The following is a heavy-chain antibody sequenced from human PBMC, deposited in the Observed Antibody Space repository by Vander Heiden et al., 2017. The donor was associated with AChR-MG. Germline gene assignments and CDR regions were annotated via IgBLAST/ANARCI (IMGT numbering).Heavy chain of an antibody. V-gene: IGHV3-30*18. J-gene: IGHJ4*02. CDR1: GFTFSGDG. CDR2: ISYDGSNK. CDR3: AKTRRSNVDTAMVGY. Sequence: QVQLVESGGGVVQPGRSLRLSCAASGFTFSGDGMHWVRQAPGKGLEWVAVISYDGSNKYYADSVKGRFTISRDNSKNTLYLQMNSLRAEDTAVYYCAKTRRSNVDTAMVGYWGQGTLVTVSS. D-gene: IGHD5-18*01.